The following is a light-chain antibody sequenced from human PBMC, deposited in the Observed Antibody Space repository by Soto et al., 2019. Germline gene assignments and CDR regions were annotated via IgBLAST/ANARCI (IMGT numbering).Light chain of an antibody. Sequence: QSALTQPASVSGSPGQSFTISCTGTSSDVGGYNYVSWYQQHPGKAPKLMIYDVSNRPSGVSNRFSGSKSGNTASLTISGLQAEDEADYYCSSYTSSSTYVFGPWTKLTAL. CDR3: SSYTSSSTYV. CDR2: DVS. V-gene: IGLV2-14*01. CDR1: SSDVGGYNY. J-gene: IGLJ1*01.